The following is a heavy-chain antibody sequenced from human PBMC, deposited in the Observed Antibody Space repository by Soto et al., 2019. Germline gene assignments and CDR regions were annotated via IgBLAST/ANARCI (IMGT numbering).Heavy chain of an antibody. D-gene: IGHD2-15*01. CDR3: ATLDTAEIQTAAY. Sequence: GGSLRLSCAASGFTFSSYSMNWVRQAPGKGLEWVSYISSSSSTIYYVDSVKGRFTISRDNAKNSLYLQMNSLRVEDTAVYYRATLDTAEIQTAAYWGQGTLVTVSS. V-gene: IGHV3-48*01. J-gene: IGHJ4*02. CDR1: GFTFSSYS. CDR2: ISSSSSTI.